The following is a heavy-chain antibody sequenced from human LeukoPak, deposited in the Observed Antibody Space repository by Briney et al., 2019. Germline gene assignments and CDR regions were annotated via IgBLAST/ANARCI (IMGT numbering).Heavy chain of an antibody. J-gene: IGHJ4*02. CDR2: ISAYNGNT. Sequence: ASVKVSCKASGYTFISYSINWVRQAPGQGLECMGWISAYNGNTNYVQNLQGRVTMTTDTSTSTAYLELRSLRSDDTAVYYCARGVSDSSGYRFDYWGQGTLVTVSS. V-gene: IGHV1-18*01. CDR1: GYTFISYS. CDR3: ARGVSDSSGYRFDY. D-gene: IGHD3-22*01.